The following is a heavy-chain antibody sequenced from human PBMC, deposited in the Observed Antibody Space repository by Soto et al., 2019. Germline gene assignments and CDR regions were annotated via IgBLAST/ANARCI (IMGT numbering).Heavy chain of an antibody. J-gene: IGHJ6*02. CDR1: GFTFSSYG. D-gene: IGHD3-10*01. CDR2: IWYDGSNK. CDR3: EGAVHVLLWFGDARNDGMDV. V-gene: IGHV3-33*01. Sequence: GGSLRLSCAASGFTFSSYGMHWVRQAPGKGLEWVAVIWYDGSNKYYADSVKGRFTISRDNSKNTLYLQMNSLRAEDTAVYYCEGAVHVLLWFGDARNDGMDVWGQGTTVTVSS.